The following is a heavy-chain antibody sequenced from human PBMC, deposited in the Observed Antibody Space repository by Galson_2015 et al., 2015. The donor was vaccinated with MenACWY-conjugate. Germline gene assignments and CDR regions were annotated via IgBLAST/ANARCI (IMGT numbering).Heavy chain of an antibody. D-gene: IGHD6-13*01. CDR3: TTYVWAAVPGRLNY. V-gene: IGHV3-15*01. CDR2: IRSKTDGETK. Sequence: SLRLSCAASGFTVSNVWMSWVRQAPGKGLEWVGRIRSKTDGETKEYAAPVKDRFTISRDDSRNTLYLQMNSLKTEDTAMYYCTTYVWAAVPGRLNYWGQGTLVTVSS. J-gene: IGHJ4*02. CDR1: GFTVSNVW.